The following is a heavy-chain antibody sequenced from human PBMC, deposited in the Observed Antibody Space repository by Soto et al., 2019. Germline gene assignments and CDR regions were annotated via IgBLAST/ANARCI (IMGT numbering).Heavy chain of an antibody. D-gene: IGHD2-21*02. CDR1: GFTFGNYA. Sequence: GGSLRLSCAASGFTFGNYAMNWVRQAPGKGLEWISSISDPGTSTYYANSVKGRFSMSRDNSKNTLFLQMSRLRADDTAVYFCAKSLVTPSDAFDLWGRGTLVTVSS. J-gene: IGHJ3*01. V-gene: IGHV3-23*01. CDR2: ISDPGTST. CDR3: AKSLVTPSDAFDL.